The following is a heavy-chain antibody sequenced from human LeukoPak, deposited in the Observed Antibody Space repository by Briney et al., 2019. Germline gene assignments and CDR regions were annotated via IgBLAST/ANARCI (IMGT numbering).Heavy chain of an antibody. V-gene: IGHV3-21*01. CDR3: ARARYYGGNSD. Sequence: GGSLRLSCAASGFTFSSYSMNWVRQAPGKGLEWVSFISSSSTYIYYADSVKGRFTISRDNAKNSLYLQMNSLRAEDTAVYYCARARYYGGNSDWGQGTLVTVSS. CDR2: ISSSSTYI. J-gene: IGHJ4*02. D-gene: IGHD4-23*01. CDR1: GFTFSSYS.